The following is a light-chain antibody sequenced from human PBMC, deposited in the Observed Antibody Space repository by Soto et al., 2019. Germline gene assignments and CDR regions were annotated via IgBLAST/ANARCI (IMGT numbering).Light chain of an antibody. V-gene: IGKV3-20*01. CDR3: QHYVERSPIT. CDR1: QSVSSN. Sequence: EIVFTQSPGTLSVSPGERVTLSCKASQSVSSNLAWYQQKPGQAPRLLISGASSRATGIPDRFSGSGSGTDFTLTISRLEPEDFALYYCQHYVERSPITFGQGTRLEIK. CDR2: GAS. J-gene: IGKJ5*01.